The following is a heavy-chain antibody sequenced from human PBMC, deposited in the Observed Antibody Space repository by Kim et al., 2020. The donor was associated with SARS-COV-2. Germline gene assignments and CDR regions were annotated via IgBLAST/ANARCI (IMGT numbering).Heavy chain of an antibody. CDR3: AKDSGYSWRTPEY. D-gene: IGHD5-12*01. V-gene: IGHV3-9*01. Sequence: GGSLRLSCAASGFTFDDYAMHWVRQAPGKGLEWVSGISWNSGTIGYADSVKGRFTISRDNAKNSLYLQMNSLRPEDTAFYYCAKDSGYSWRTPEYWGQGTLVTVSS. CDR1: GFTFDDYA. CDR2: ISWNSGTI. J-gene: IGHJ4*02.